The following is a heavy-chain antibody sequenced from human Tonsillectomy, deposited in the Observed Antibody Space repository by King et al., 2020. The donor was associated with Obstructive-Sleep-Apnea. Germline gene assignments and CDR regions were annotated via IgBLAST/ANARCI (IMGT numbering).Heavy chain of an antibody. Sequence: QLVQSGSELKKPGASVKISCKASGYTFTNYAMNWVRQAPGQGLEWMGWIHPNTGNPTYAQGFTGRFVFSLDTSVSTAYLQISSLKADDTAVYYCARGVRKVIVDYWGQGTLVTVSS. J-gene: IGHJ4*02. V-gene: IGHV7-4-1*02. D-gene: IGHD3-10*01. CDR3: ARGVRKVIVDY. CDR2: IHPNTGNP. CDR1: GYTFTNYA.